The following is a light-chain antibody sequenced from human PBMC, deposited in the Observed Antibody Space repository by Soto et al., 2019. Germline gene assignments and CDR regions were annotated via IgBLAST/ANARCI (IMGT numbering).Light chain of an antibody. CDR3: QEYNTYSWA. CDR1: QSISTY. J-gene: IGKJ1*01. CDR2: AAS. V-gene: IGKV1-39*01. Sequence: DIQMTQSPSSLSASVGDRVTITCRASQSISTYLNWYQQKAGLAPKLLIYAASSLQSGVPSRFSGSGSGTEFALTITSLQPDDFATYHCQEYNTYSWAFGQGTKVDIK.